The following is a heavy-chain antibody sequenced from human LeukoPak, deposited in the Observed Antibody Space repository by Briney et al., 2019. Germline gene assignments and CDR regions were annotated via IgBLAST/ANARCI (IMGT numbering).Heavy chain of an antibody. Sequence: PSQTLSLTCTVSGGSISSGDYYWSWIRQPPGKGLEWIGYIYYRGSTYYNPSLKSRVTISVDTSKNQFSLKLSSVTAADTAVYYCARVRMATICMDVWGQGTTVTVSS. CDR1: GGSISSGDYY. V-gene: IGHV4-30-4*01. CDR3: ARVRMATICMDV. D-gene: IGHD5-24*01. CDR2: IYYRGST. J-gene: IGHJ6*02.